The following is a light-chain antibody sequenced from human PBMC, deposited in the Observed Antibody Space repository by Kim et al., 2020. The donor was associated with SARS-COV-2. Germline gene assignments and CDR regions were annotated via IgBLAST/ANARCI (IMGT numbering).Light chain of an antibody. Sequence: SYELTQPPSVSVSPGQTASITCSGDNLGDKYACWYQQKPGQPPVLVIYQHTKRPSGIPERFSGTNSGNTATLTISGTQAMDEADYYCQAWDSSTAVFGGGTQLTVL. J-gene: IGLJ2*01. CDR2: QHT. CDR1: NLGDKY. CDR3: QAWDSSTAV. V-gene: IGLV3-1*01.